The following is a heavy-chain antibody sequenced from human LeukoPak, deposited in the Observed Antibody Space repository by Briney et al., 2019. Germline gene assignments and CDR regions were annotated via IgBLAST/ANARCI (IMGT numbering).Heavy chain of an antibody. CDR3: ARDRSVIRPNYFDY. Sequence: GGSLRLSCAASGFTFSSYSMNWVRQAPGKGLEWVSYISSSSSTIYYADSVKGRFTISRDNAKNSLYLQMNSLRAEDTAVYYCARDRSVIRPNYFDYWGQGTLVTVSS. V-gene: IGHV3-48*01. D-gene: IGHD2-21*01. J-gene: IGHJ4*02. CDR2: ISSSSSTI. CDR1: GFTFSSYS.